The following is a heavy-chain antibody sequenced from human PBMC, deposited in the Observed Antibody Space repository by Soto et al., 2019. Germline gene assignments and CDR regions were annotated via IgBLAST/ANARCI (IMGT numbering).Heavy chain of an antibody. D-gene: IGHD2-15*01. Sequence: QVQLVESGGGVVQPGRSLRLSCAASGFTFSSYGMHWVRQAPGKGLEWVAVIWYDGSNKYYADSVKGRFTISRDNSQNTLYLQMNSRRAEDTAVYYCARDLTYCSGGSCYIFDYWGQGTLVTVSS. V-gene: IGHV3-33*01. J-gene: IGHJ4*02. CDR3: ARDLTYCSGGSCYIFDY. CDR1: GFTFSSYG. CDR2: IWYDGSNK.